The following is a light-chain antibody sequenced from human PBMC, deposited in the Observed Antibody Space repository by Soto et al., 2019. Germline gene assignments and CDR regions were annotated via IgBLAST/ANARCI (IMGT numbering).Light chain of an antibody. Sequence: QSALTQPPSASGIPGQRVTISCSGSSSNIGGNIVNWYQQLPGTAPKLLIFGNDQRPSWVPDRFSGSKSGTSASLAISGLQSEDEANYYCAAWDDSLNGVVFGGGTKVTVL. CDR3: AAWDDSLNGVV. J-gene: IGLJ2*01. CDR1: SSNIGGNI. CDR2: GND. V-gene: IGLV1-44*01.